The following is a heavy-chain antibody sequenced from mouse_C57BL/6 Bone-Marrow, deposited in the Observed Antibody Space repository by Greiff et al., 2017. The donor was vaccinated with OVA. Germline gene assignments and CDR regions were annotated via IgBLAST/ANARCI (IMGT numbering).Heavy chain of an antibody. V-gene: IGHV1-54*01. CDR1: GYAFTNYL. CDR2: INPGSGGT. CDR3: AREIPWYFDV. Sequence: QVQLKQSGAELVRPGTSVKVSCKASGYAFTNYLIEWVKQRPGQGLEWIGVINPGSGGTNYNEKFKGKATLTADKSSSTAYMQLSSLTSEDSAVYFCAREIPWYFDVWGTGTTVTVSS. J-gene: IGHJ1*03.